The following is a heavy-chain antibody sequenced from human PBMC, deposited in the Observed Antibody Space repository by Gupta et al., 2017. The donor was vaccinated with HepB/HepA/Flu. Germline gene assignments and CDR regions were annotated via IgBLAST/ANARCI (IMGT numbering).Heavy chain of an antibody. CDR3: ARAPGNYDFWSGYLFMGAVFDY. CDR1: GYTFTSYG. V-gene: IGHV1-18*01. D-gene: IGHD3-3*01. J-gene: IGHJ4*02. CDR2: ISAYNGNT. Sequence: QVQLVQSGAEAKKPGASVKVSCKASGYTFTSYGISWVRQAPGQGLEWMGWISAYNGNTNYAQKLQGRVTMTTDTSTSTAYMELRSLRSDDTAVYYCARAPGNYDFWSGYLFMGAVFDYWGQGTLVTVSS.